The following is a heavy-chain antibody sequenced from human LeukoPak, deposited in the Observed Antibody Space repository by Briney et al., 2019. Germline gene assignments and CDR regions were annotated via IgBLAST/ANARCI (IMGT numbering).Heavy chain of an antibody. CDR1: GGSISSYY. CDR2: IYTSGST. D-gene: IGHD3-22*01. V-gene: IGHV4-4*07. Sequence: SETLSLTCTVSGGSISSYYWSWIRQPAGKGLEWIGRIYTSGSTNYNPSLKSRVTMSVDTSKNQFSLKLSSVTAADTAVYYCASEYYYDSSDGPWYFDLWGRGTLVTVSS. CDR3: ASEYYYDSSDGPWYFDL. J-gene: IGHJ2*01.